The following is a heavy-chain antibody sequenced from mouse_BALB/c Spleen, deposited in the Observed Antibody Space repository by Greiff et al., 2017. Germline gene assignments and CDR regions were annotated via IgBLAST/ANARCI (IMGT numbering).Heavy chain of an antibody. D-gene: IGHD2-10*01. CDR2: ILPGSGST. Sequence: VQLQQSGAELMKPGASVKISCKATGYTFSSYWIEWVKQRPGHGLEWIGEILPGSGSTNYNEKFKGKATFTADTSSNTAYMQLSSLTSEDSAVYYCASGLHYAMDYWGQGTSVTVSS. CDR1: GYTFSSYW. J-gene: IGHJ4*01. CDR3: ASGLHYAMDY. V-gene: IGHV1-9*01.